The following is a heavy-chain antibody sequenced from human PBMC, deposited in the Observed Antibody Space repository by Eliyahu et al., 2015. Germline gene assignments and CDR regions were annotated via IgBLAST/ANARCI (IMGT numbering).Heavy chain of an antibody. CDR2: INSXGSST. J-gene: IGHJ3*02. V-gene: IGHV3-74*01. Sequence: EVQLVESGGGLVQPGGSLRLSCAASGXTFSSYWMHWVRQAPGKGLVWVSRINSXGSSTSYADSVKGRFTISRDNAKNTLYLQMNSLRAEDTAVYYCARVAGNDDAFDIWGQGTMVTVSS. CDR3: ARVAGNDDAFDI. CDR1: GXTFSSYW. D-gene: IGHD1-1*01.